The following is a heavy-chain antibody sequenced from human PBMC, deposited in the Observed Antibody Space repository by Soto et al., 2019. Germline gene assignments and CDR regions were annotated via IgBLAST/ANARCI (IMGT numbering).Heavy chain of an antibody. V-gene: IGHV4-34*01. J-gene: IGHJ5*02. CDR2: INHSANT. CDR3: ARGRGEFAA. CDR1: GASLSDNY. Sequence: QVHLQQWGAGLLKPSETLSLTCAVYGASLSDNYCNWLRQPPGKGLEWLGEINHSANTNYNPSLRSRVALSIDTSNNQLSLNLRSVSAADTAVYYCARGRGEFAAWGQGTPVTVSS. D-gene: IGHD2-21*01.